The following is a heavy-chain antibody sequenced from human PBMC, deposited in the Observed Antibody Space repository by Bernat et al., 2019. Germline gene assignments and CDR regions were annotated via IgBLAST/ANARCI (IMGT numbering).Heavy chain of an antibody. CDR2: VSYDGSNK. D-gene: IGHD6-13*01. J-gene: IGHJ6*02. CDR1: GFTFSSYG. Sequence: QVQLMESGGGVVQPGRSLRLSCAASGFTFSSYGMHWVRHAPGKGPEWVAVVSYDGSNKYYADSVKGRFTISRDNSKNTLYLQMNSLRAEDTAVYYCARGYSSTWYNGYYGMDVWGQGTTVTVSS. CDR3: ARGYSSTWYNGYYGMDV. V-gene: IGHV3-30-3*01.